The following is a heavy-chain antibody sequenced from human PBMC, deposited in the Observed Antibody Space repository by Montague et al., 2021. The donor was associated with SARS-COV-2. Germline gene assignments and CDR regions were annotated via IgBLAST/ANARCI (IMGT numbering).Heavy chain of an antibody. D-gene: IGHD3-3*01. V-gene: IGHV4-39*01. CDR1: GATRRNNYY. J-gene: IGHJ4*02. CDR3: ARGIDFGLVASRSHYFDT. Sequence: SETLSLTCSFSGATRRNNYYWGWIRQPPGKGLEWFGSIYYSGNAXYSPSLRSRVTISVDTSRSRFSLQLTSVTVADTAIYYCARGIDFGLVASRSHYFDTWGQGTMVSVSS. CDR2: IYYSGNA.